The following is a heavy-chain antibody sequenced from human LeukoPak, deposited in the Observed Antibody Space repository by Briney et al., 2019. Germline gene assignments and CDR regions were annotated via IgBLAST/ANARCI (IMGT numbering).Heavy chain of an antibody. V-gene: IGHV4-34*01. CDR1: GGSFSGYY. Sequence: SETLSLTCAVYGGSFSGYYWSWIRQPPGKGLEWIGEINHSGSTNYNPSLKSRVTISVDTSKNQFSLKLSSVTAADTAVYYCARGRMATYRHIGLPLPRNAFDTWGQGTMVTVSS. D-gene: IGHD5-24*01. CDR2: INHSGST. CDR3: ARGRMATYRHIGLPLPRNAFDT. J-gene: IGHJ3*02.